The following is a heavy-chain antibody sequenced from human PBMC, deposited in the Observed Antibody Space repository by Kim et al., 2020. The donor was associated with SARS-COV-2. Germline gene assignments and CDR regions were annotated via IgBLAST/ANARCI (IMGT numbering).Heavy chain of an antibody. Sequence: YADSVKSRFTISSDTAKNSLYLQMNSLRAEDTALYYCAKAVSLIVSGFDYWGQGTLVTVSS. D-gene: IGHD3-16*02. CDR3: AKAVSLIVSGFDY. J-gene: IGHJ4*02. V-gene: IGHV3-9*01.